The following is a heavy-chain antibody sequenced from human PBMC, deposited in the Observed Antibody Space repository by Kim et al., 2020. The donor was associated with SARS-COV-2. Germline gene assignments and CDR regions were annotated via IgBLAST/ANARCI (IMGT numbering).Heavy chain of an antibody. CDR2: IYYSGST. CDR3: ATRGVVVIAFDY. D-gene: IGHD3-22*01. Sequence: SETLSLTCTVSGGSISSSSYYWGWIRQPPGKGLEWIGSIYYSGSTYYNPSLKSRVTISVDTSKNQFSLKLSSVTAADTAVYYCATRGVVVIAFDYWGQGTLVTVSS. J-gene: IGHJ4*02. V-gene: IGHV4-39*01. CDR1: GGSISSSSYY.